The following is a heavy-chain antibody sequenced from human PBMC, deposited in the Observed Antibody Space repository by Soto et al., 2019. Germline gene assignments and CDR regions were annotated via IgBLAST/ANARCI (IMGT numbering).Heavy chain of an antibody. CDR1: GFTFSSYG. V-gene: IGHV3-33*01. D-gene: IGHD3-16*01. CDR2: IWYDGSNK. J-gene: IGHJ6*02. Sequence: QVQLVESGGGVVQPGRSLRLSCAASGFTFSSYGMHWVRQAPGKGLEWVAVIWYDGSNKYYADSVKGRFTISRDNSKNTLYLHMNSLGDADTAVYYCARDDYRDRYCYYGMDVWGQGSTFTVSS. CDR3: ARDDYRDRYCYYGMDV.